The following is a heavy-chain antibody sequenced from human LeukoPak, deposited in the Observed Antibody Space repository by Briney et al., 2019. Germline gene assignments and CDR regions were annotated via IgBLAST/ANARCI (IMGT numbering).Heavy chain of an antibody. D-gene: IGHD6-19*01. J-gene: IGHJ4*02. CDR2: FYTSGDTRDTST. V-gene: IGHV4-4*07. CDR3: AIDIFSSGWWDYSDY. CDR1: GDSVSGFS. Sequence: SETLCLTCAVSGDSVSGFSWSWVRQPPGKGLEWIGRFYTSGDTRDTSTTYSPSLTSPVSISIDTSNIQLSPKLRSVTAADTAIYYCAIDIFSSGWWDYSDYWGEGTQVSVSS.